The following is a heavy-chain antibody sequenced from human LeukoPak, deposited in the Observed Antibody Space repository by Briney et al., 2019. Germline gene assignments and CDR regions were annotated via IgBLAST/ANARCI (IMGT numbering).Heavy chain of an antibody. CDR2: MNPNSGGT. CDR1: GCTFTDYY. CDR3: ARNKEGKSLDY. Sequence: ASVKVSCKASGCTFTDYYIHWVRQAPGQGLEWMAWMNPNSGGTSYAQKFQGRVTMTRDTSISTAYMELSRLRFDDTAVYYCARNKEGKSLDYWGQGTLVTVSS. V-gene: IGHV1-2*02. J-gene: IGHJ4*02.